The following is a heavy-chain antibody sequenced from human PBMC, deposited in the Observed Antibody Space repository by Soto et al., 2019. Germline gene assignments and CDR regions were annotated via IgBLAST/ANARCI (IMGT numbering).Heavy chain of an antibody. Sequence: PSETLSLTGAVSGYSISSGYYWGWIRQPPGKGLEWIGSIYHSGSTYYNPSLKSRVTISVDTSKNQFSLKLSSVTAADTAVYYCARVEVAFLEWLSPNWFDPWGQGTLVTVSS. J-gene: IGHJ5*02. CDR1: GYSISSGYY. CDR2: IYHSGST. D-gene: IGHD3-3*02. CDR3: ARVEVAFLEWLSPNWFDP. V-gene: IGHV4-38-2*01.